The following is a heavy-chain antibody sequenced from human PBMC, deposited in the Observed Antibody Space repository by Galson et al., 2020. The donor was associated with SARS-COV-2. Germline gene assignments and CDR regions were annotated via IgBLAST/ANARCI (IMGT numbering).Heavy chain of an antibody. D-gene: IGHD2-2*01. Sequence: SVKVSCKASGGTFSSYAISWVRQAPGQGLEWMGGIIPIFGTANYAQKFQGRVTITADESTSTAYMELSSLRSEDTAVYYCARCRKPTTRYCSSTSCYSPPKGYYYYGMDVWGQGTTVTVSS. CDR1: GGTFSSYA. V-gene: IGHV1-69*13. J-gene: IGHJ6*02. CDR2: IIPIFGTA. CDR3: ARCRKPTTRYCSSTSCYSPPKGYYYYGMDV.